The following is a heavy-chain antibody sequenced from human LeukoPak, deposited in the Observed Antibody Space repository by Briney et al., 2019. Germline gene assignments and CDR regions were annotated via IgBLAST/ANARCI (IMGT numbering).Heavy chain of an antibody. Sequence: ASVKVSCKASGYTFTSYDINWVRQATGQGLEWMGWMNPNSGNTGYAQKLQGRVTITRNTSISTAYMELSSLRSEDTAVYYCARGTKNAFDIWGQGTMVTVSS. V-gene: IGHV1-8*03. CDR3: ARGTKNAFDI. CDR1: GYTFTSYD. D-gene: IGHD2-2*01. CDR2: MNPNSGNT. J-gene: IGHJ3*02.